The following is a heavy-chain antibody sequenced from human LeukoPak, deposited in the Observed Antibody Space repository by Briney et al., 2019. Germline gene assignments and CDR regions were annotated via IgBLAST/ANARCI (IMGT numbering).Heavy chain of an antibody. CDR2: INHSGST. V-gene: IGHV4-34*01. J-gene: IGHJ6*03. CDR3: ARGGDHTVTTFGYYYYMDV. Sequence: PSETLSLTCAVYGGSFSGYYWSWIRQPPGKGLEWIGEINHSGSTNYNPSLKNRVTISVDTSKNQFSLKLSSVTAADTAVYYCARGGDHTVTTFGYYYYMDVWGKGTTVTVSS. CDR1: GGSFSGYY. D-gene: IGHD4-17*01.